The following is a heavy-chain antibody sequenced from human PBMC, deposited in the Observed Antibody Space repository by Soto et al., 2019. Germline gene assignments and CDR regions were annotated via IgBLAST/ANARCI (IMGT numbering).Heavy chain of an antibody. V-gene: IGHV4-39*01. Sequence: QLQLQESGPGLVKPSETLSLTCTVSGGSISSSSYYWGWIRQPPGKGLEWIGSIYYSGSTYYNPSPQRRVTLSVDTSRNRFSLNLSSLPAADTAVYSCASLITMVRGVTTLGYGMDVWGQGTTVTVSS. CDR1: GGSISSSSYY. CDR3: ASLITMVRGVTTLGYGMDV. D-gene: IGHD3-10*01. J-gene: IGHJ6*02. CDR2: IYYSGST.